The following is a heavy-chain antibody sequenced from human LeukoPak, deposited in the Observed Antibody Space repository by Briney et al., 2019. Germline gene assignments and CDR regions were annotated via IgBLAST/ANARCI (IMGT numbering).Heavy chain of an antibody. CDR3: ARGPYSYDSSGAFDI. CDR1: GGSISSSNW. V-gene: IGHV4-4*02. Sequence: SETLSLTFAVSGGSISSSNWWSWVRQPPGKGLEWCGEIYHSGSTNYNPSLKSRVTISVDKSKNQFSLKLSSVTAADTAVYFCARGPYSYDSSGAFDIWGQGTMVTVSS. J-gene: IGHJ3*02. CDR2: IYHSGST. D-gene: IGHD3-22*01.